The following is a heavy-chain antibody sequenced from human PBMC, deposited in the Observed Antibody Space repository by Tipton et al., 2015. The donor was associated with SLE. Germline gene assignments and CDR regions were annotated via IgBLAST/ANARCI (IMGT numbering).Heavy chain of an antibody. CDR2: ISSSSSYI. CDR3: ARDPDFDWPAPDDAFDI. Sequence: SLRLSCAASGFTFSSYSMNWVRQAPGKGLEWVSSISSSSSYIYYADSVKGRFTISRDNAKNSLYLQMNSLRAEDTAVYYCARDPDFDWPAPDDAFDIWGQGTMVTVSS. V-gene: IGHV3-21*03. CDR1: GFTFSSYS. J-gene: IGHJ3*02. D-gene: IGHD3-9*01.